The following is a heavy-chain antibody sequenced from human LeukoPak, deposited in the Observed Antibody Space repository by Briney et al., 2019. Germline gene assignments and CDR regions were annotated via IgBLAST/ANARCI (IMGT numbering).Heavy chain of an antibody. CDR3: ARVNRVTAIQELDY. CDR2: ISSSGSTI. Sequence: GGSLRLSCAASGFTFSDYYMTWIRQAPGKGLEWVSCISSSGSTIFYADSVKGRYTISRDNAKSSLFLQMNSLRAEDTAVYYCARVNRVTAIQELDYWGQGTLVTVSS. J-gene: IGHJ4*02. V-gene: IGHV3-11*01. CDR1: GFTFSDYY. D-gene: IGHD2-21*02.